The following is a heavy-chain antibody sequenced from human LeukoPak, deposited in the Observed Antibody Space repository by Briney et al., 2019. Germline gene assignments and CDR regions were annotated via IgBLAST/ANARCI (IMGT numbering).Heavy chain of an antibody. CDR1: GFTFSSYE. J-gene: IGHJ6*02. V-gene: IGHV3-48*03. D-gene: IGHD2/OR15-2a*01. CDR3: ARIGTTTRGPAGLDV. Sequence: GGSLRLSCAASGFTFSSYEMSWVRQAPGKGLEWVSYIASGGGANRFYSESVKGRFTISRDNAKNPLYLHMNSLRAEDTGVYYCARIGTTTRGPAGLDVWGQGTTVTVSS. CDR2: IASGGGANR.